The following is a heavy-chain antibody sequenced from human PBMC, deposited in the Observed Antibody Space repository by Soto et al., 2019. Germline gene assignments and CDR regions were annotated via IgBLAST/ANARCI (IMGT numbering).Heavy chain of an antibody. V-gene: IGHV1-18*01. CDR1: GYPFTSYV. CDR2: INTYNGNT. D-gene: IGHD3-16*01. Sequence: ASLKLSCKTFGYPFTSYVIGWARQAPGQGLEWMGWINTYNGNTNYAQNLQGRVTLTTDTSTSTAYMELRSLRSNDTAIYYCAMVDVYVTPSPQDVWGQGTTVTVSS. CDR3: AMVDVYVTPSPQDV. J-gene: IGHJ6*02.